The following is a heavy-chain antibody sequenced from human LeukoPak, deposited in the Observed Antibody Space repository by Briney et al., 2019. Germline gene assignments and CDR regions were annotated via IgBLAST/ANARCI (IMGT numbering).Heavy chain of an antibody. CDR2: INPNSGGT. CDR1: GYTFTGYY. J-gene: IGHJ5*02. V-gene: IGHV1-2*02. D-gene: IGHD6-19*01. CDR3: ARMTVSGRDNWFDP. Sequence: ASVKVSCKASGYTFTGYYMHWVRQAPGQGLEWMGWINPNSGGTNYAQKFQGRVTITRNTSKNTAYMELSSLRSEDTAVYYCARMTVSGRDNWFDPWGQGTLVTVSS.